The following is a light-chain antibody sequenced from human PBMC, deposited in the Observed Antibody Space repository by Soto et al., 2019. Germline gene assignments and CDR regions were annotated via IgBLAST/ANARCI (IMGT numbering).Light chain of an antibody. J-gene: IGKJ2*01. V-gene: IGKV1-39*01. CDR3: QQSHSTHYT. CDR1: QSMSRN. CDR2: AAR. Sequence: DRQLTQSPSSLSPSVGYRITLSCRASQSMSRNLNWYQQMPGKAPSLLIYAARDLQSGVPGRFSGSGSGTEFNLTISSLQHEDLATYYCQQSHSTHYTFGQGIKLEI.